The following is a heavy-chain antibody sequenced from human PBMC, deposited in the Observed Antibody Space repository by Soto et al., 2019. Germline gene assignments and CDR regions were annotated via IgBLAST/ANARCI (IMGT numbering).Heavy chain of an antibody. CDR1: GYGYSRYA. D-gene: IGHD3-10*01. CDR3: ARGSGAVRRDWSDP. J-gene: IGHJ5*02. CDR2: INGGNGNT. Sequence: ASVKVYRKGAGYGYSRYAVRWVRQAPGQRLEWMGWINGGNGNTEYSQKFQGRVTITRDTSASTAYMELSSLRSEDTAVYYCARGSGAVRRDWSDPWGQGTLVTVSS. V-gene: IGHV1-3*01.